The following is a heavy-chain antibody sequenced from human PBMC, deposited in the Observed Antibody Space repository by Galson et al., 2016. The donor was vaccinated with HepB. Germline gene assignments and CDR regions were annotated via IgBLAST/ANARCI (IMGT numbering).Heavy chain of an antibody. CDR3: ARHVAFCSDTRCSDAFDI. CDR2: IDPSDSYT. J-gene: IGHJ3*02. Sequence: QSGAEVKKPGESLRISCKGSGYSFATYWITWVRQMPGKGLEWMGRIDPSDSYTHYSPSFQGHVTISADKSISTAYLQWSTLKASDTATYYCARHVAFCSDTRCSDAFDIWGQGTLVTVSS. D-gene: IGHD2-2*01. V-gene: IGHV5-10-1*01. CDR1: GYSFATYW.